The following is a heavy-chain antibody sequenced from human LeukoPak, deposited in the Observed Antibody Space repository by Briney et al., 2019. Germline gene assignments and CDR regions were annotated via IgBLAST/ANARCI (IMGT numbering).Heavy chain of an antibody. V-gene: IGHV3-23*01. J-gene: IGHJ4*02. Sequence: PGGSLRLSCAASGFTFSSYAMSWVRQAPGKGLEWVSVISGSGITTYYADSVKGRFTISRDKSKNTLYLQMNSLRAEDTAVYYCAKGMTTVTPPDYWGQGTLVTGSS. CDR2: ISGSGITT. CDR3: AKGMTTVTPPDY. D-gene: IGHD4-17*01. CDR1: GFTFSSYA.